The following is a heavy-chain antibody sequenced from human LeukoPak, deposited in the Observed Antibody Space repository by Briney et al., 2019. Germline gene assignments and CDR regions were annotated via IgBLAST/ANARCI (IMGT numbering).Heavy chain of an antibody. V-gene: IGHV4-4*02. CDR3: ARAVDSSGFSSFQH. J-gene: IGHJ1*01. CDR1: GASITSNNW. D-gene: IGHD3-22*01. Sequence: PSETLSLTCAVSGASITSNNWWWSWVRQPPGKGLEWIGEIYHSGSTNYNPSLKSRVTMSVDKSKNQFSLKLNSVTAADTAVYYCARAVDSSGFSSFQHWGQGTLVSVSS. CDR2: IYHSGST.